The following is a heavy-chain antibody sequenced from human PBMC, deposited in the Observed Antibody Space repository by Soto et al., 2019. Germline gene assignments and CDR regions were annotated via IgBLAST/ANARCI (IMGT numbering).Heavy chain of an antibody. CDR1: GFTFSDHY. CDR2: ISSSTFYT. J-gene: IGHJ4*02. Sequence: GGSLRLSCAASGFTFSDHYMSWIRQAPGKGLEWVSYISSSTFYTNYADSVKGRFTISRDNAKNALYLQMNSLRAEDTAVYYCATDDSSVLEYFDYWGKGILVTVSS. V-gene: IGHV3-11*06. CDR3: ATDDSSVLEYFDY. D-gene: IGHD3-22*01.